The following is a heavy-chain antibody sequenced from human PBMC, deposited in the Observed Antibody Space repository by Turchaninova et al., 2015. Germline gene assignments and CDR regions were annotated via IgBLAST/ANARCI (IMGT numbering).Heavy chain of an antibody. CDR3: VREVTGGNWLDP. D-gene: IGHD1-14*01. Sequence: QVQLQQSGPGLVKPSQTLSLTCAISGDSVSSHNATWTWLRQSPSRGLELLGRTHYRSKWYNDYELSVKSRITINPDTSKNQFSLQLNSVTPEDTAVYYCVREVTGGNWLDPWGQGTLVTVSS. V-gene: IGHV6-1*01. CDR1: GDSVSSHNAT. J-gene: IGHJ5*02. CDR2: THYRSKWYN.